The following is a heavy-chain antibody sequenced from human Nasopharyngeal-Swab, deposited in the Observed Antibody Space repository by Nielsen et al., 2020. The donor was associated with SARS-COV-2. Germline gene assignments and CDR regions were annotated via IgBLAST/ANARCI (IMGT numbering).Heavy chain of an antibody. CDR3: AAAADWYDAFDI. CDR2: IYPGDSDT. CDR1: GYSFTSYW. D-gene: IGHD3/OR15-3a*01. J-gene: IGHJ3*02. V-gene: IGHV5-51*01. Sequence: KVSCKGSGYSFTSYWIGWVRQTPGKGLEWMGIIYPGDSDTRYSPSFQGQVTISADKSISTAYLQWSSLKASDTAMYYCAAAADWYDAFDIWGQGTMVTVSS.